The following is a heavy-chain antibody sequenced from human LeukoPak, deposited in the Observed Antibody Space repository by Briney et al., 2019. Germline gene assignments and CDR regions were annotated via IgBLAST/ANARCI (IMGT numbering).Heavy chain of an antibody. J-gene: IGHJ3*02. CDR1: GFTGRSNY. D-gene: IGHD2-2*01. V-gene: IGHV3-66*01. CDR2: IYRDGSI. CDR3: ARGGVVPASMGYAFDI. Sequence: VQPGGSLRLSCGASGFTGRSNYMSWVRQAPGEGLEWGSLIYRDGSIYYADSVKGRFTISRDISKNTLYLQMSSLRAEDTAVYYCARGGVVPASMGYAFDIWGPGTMVTVSS.